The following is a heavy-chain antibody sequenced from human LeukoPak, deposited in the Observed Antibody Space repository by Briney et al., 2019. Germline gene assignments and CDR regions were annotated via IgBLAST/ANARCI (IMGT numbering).Heavy chain of an antibody. Sequence: PGGSLRLSCAASGFTFSDYTMNGVRQAPGKGLECISYISRSSDTIYYADSVKGPFAISRDNAKNSVYLQMNSLRDEDTAVYYCGRGSSAPDYWGQGTLVTVSS. J-gene: IGHJ4*02. D-gene: IGHD6-25*01. CDR1: GFTFSDYT. CDR2: ISRSSDTI. CDR3: GRGSSAPDY. V-gene: IGHV3-48*02.